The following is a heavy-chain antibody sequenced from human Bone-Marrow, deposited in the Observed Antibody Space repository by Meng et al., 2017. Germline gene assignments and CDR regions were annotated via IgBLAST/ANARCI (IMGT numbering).Heavy chain of an antibody. J-gene: IGHJ2*01. CDR1: GFTFSRYW. D-gene: IGHD3-9*01. V-gene: IGHV3-7*01. Sequence: LSLTCAASGFTFSRYWMSWVRQAPGKGLEWVANIKQDGSEKYYVDSVKGRFTISRDNAKNSLYLQMNSLRAEDTAVYYCAGDFDILTGSNGFFDLWGRGTLVTVSS. CDR2: IKQDGSEK. CDR3: AGDFDILTGSNGFFDL.